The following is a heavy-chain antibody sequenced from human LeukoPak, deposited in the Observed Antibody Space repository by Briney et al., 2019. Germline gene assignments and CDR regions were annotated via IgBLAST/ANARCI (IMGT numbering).Heavy chain of an antibody. D-gene: IGHD3-10*01. CDR3: ARERIEWHGESSPDLAFDY. J-gene: IGHJ4*02. Sequence: GASVKVSCKASGYTFTGYYMHWMRQAPGQGLEWMGWVNPNTGGTYFAPKFQGRVTMTTDTSIRTSYTEVTSLRSDDTAVYFCARERIEWHGESSPDLAFDYWGQGTLVTVSS. CDR2: VNPNTGGT. V-gene: IGHV1-2*02. CDR1: GYTFTGYY.